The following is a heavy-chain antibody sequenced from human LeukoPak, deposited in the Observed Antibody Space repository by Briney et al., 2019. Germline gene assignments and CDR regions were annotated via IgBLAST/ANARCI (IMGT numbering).Heavy chain of an antibody. CDR2: ISSSSSYI. J-gene: IGHJ4*02. V-gene: IGHV3-21*01. CDR1: GFTFSRYS. Sequence: KPRGSLRLSCAASGFTFSRYSMNWVRQAPGKGLEWVSSISSSSSYIYYADSVKGRFTISRDNAKNSLYLQMNSLRAEDTAVYYCARGIAATGTPGYWGQGTLVTVSS. D-gene: IGHD6-13*01. CDR3: ARGIAATGTPGY.